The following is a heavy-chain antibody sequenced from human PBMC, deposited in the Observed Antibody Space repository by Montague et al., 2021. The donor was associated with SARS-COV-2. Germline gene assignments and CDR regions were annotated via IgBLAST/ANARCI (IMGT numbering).Heavy chain of an antibody. J-gene: IGHJ3*02. CDR1: GGTISSYY. D-gene: IGHD2-2*01. V-gene: IGHV4-59*01. CDR2: ISYIGST. CDR3: ARQGSDYCSSTGCYGADHPFDI. Sequence: SETLSLTCTASGGTISSYYYSWIRQPPGKALEWIGYISYIGSTNXNPFLKSRVTVSIDTSKNQFSLKLSSVTAADSAVYYCARQGSDYCSSTGCYGADHPFDIWGQGTMVTVSS.